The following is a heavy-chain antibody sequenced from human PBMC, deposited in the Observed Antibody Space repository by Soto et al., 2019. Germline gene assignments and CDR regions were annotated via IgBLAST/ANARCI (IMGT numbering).Heavy chain of an antibody. CDR1: GGSFSGYY. V-gene: IGHV4-34*01. CDR3: ARAPRYYYDSSGYPTPIYYFDY. CDR2: INHSGST. D-gene: IGHD3-22*01. J-gene: IGHJ4*02. Sequence: SETLSLTCAVSGGSFSGYYWSWIRQPPGKGLEWIGEINHSGSTNYHPTLKSRVTISVDTSKNQFSLKLSSVTAADTAVYYCARAPRYYYDSSGYPTPIYYFDYWGQGTLVTVSS.